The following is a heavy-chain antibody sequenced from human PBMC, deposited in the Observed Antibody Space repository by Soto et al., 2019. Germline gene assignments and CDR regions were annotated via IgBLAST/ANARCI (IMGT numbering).Heavy chain of an antibody. D-gene: IGHD2-15*01. V-gene: IGHV3-23*01. J-gene: IGHJ5*02. CDR1: GFTFSSYA. CDR2: ISGSGGST. CDR3: AKGEVLGYCSGGSCYNNWFDP. Sequence: PGGSLRLSCAASGFTFSSYAMSWVRQAPGKGLEWVSAISGSGGSTYYADSVKGRFTISRDNSKNTLYLQMNSLRAEDTAVYYCAKGEVLGYCSGGSCYNNWFDPWGQGTLVTVSS.